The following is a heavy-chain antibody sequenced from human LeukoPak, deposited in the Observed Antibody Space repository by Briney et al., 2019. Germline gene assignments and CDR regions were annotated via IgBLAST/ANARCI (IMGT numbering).Heavy chain of an antibody. CDR2: ISGSGGST. CDR1: GFTFSSYA. J-gene: IGHJ4*02. V-gene: IGHV3-23*01. CDR3: AKGSMVRGVFDY. D-gene: IGHD3-10*01. Sequence: GGSLRLSCAAPGFTFSSYAMSWVRQAPGKGLEWVSAISGSGGSTYYADSVKGRFTISRDNSKNTLYLQMNSLRAEDTAVYYCAKGSMVRGVFDYWGQGTLVTVSS.